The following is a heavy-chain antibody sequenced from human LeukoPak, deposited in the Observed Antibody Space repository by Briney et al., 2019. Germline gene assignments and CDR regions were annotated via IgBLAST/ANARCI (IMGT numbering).Heavy chain of an antibody. J-gene: IGHJ4*02. Sequence: PGGSLRLSCAASGFTFSSYWMSWVRQAPGKGLEWVANIKQDGSEKYYVDSVKGRFTISRDNAKNSLYLQMISLRVEDTAVYYCARDIYGGNEGFGYRGQGTLVTVSS. CDR2: IKQDGSEK. CDR1: GFTFSSYW. D-gene: IGHD4-23*01. CDR3: ARDIYGGNEGFGY. V-gene: IGHV3-7*01.